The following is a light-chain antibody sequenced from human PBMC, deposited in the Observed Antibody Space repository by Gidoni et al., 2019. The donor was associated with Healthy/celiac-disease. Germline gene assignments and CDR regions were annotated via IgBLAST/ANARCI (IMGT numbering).Light chain of an antibody. CDR1: QSVSSN. V-gene: IGKV3-15*01. CDR2: GAS. J-gene: IGKJ1*01. CDR3: QQYNNWPRT. Sequence: EIVMTQSPATLSVSPGERATLSCRASQSVSSNLAWYPQKPGQAPRLLIYGASTRATGIPARFSGSGSGTEFTLTISSLQSEDFAVYYCQQYNNWPRTFXQXTKVEIK.